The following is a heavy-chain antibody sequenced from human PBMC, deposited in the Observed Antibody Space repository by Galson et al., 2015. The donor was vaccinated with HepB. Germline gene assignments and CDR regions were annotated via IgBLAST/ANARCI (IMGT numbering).Heavy chain of an antibody. J-gene: IGHJ4*02. V-gene: IGHV3-7*03. Sequence: SLRLSCAASGFTFSSYWMPWVRQAPGKGLEWVANIKQDESQKYYVDSVKGRFTITRDNAKNSLYLQMNSLGAEDTAVYYCARPIAAAGLDYWGQGTLVTVSA. CDR1: GFTFSSYW. CDR2: IKQDESQK. CDR3: ARPIAAAGLDY. D-gene: IGHD6-13*01.